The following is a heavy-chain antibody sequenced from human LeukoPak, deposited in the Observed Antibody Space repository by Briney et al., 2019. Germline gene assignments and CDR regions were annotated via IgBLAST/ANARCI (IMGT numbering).Heavy chain of an antibody. CDR3: VRGPTRANSSDY. CDR2: IKQDGSEK. J-gene: IGHJ4*02. V-gene: IGHV3-7*01. D-gene: IGHD2/OR15-2a*01. Sequence: GGSLRLSCAVSGFTFSSYWMSWVRQAPGKGLEWVAKIKQDGSEKDYVDSVKGRFTLSRDNAKNSLYLQMNSLRAEDTAVYYCVRGPTRANSSDYWGQGTLVTVSS. CDR1: GFTFSSYW.